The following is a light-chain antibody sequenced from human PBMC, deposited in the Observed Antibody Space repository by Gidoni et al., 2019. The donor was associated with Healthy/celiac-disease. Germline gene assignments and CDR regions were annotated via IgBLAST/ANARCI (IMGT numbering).Light chain of an antibody. V-gene: IGKV4-1*01. CDR1: QSVLYSSNNKNY. J-gene: IGKJ2*01. CDR2: WAS. CDR3: QQYYSTPRT. Sequence: DIVMTQSPDSLAVSLGERATINRKSSQSVLYSSNNKNYLAWYQQKPGQPPKLLIYWASTRESGVPDRFSGSGSGKDFTLTISSLQAEDVAVYYCQQYYSTPRTFGQGTKLEIK.